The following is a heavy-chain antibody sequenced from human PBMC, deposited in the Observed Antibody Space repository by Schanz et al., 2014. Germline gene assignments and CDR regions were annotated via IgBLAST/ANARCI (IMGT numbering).Heavy chain of an antibody. CDR3: ARDRGHGDLPGDI. V-gene: IGHV4-59*12. Sequence: QVQLQESGPGLVKPSETLSLTCTVSGGSISSYYWSWIRLPPGKGLEGIGYMHNSGSTSYNPSLKRRVTITVNTSKNQYSLKLNSVPADDTAVYCCARDRGHGDLPGDIWGQGTMVTVSS. J-gene: IGHJ3*02. D-gene: IGHD4-17*01. CDR2: MHNSGST. CDR1: GGSISSYY.